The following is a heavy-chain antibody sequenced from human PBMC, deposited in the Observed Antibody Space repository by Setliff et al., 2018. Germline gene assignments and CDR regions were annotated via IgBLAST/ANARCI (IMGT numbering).Heavy chain of an antibody. Sequence: GESLKISCKGPGYRFTSYWIGWVRQMPGKGLEWMGIIYPGDSDTRYSPSFQGQATISADKSISTAYLQWSSLKASDTAMYYCASTLYYYDSSGYGAFDIWGQGTMVTVSS. J-gene: IGHJ3*02. D-gene: IGHD3-22*01. CDR3: ASTLYYYDSSGYGAFDI. CDR1: GYRFTSYW. V-gene: IGHV5-51*01. CDR2: IYPGDSDT.